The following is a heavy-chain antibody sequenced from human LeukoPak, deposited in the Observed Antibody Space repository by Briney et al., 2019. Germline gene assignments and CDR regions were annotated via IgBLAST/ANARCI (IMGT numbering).Heavy chain of an antibody. CDR2: IYYSGST. D-gene: IGHD6-6*01. CDR3: ARTTYSSSSGRYYYYMDV. CDR1: GGSFSGYY. V-gene: IGHV4-30-4*08. Sequence: SETLSLTCAVYGGSFSGYYWSWIRQPPGKGLEWIGYIYYSGSTYYNPSLKSRVTISVDTSKNQFSLKLSSVTAADTAVYYCARTTYSSSSGRYYYYMDVWGKGTTVTVSS. J-gene: IGHJ6*03.